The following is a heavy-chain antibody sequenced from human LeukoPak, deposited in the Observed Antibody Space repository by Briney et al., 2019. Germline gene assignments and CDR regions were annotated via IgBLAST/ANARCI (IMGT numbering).Heavy chain of an antibody. Sequence: GGSLRLSCAASGFTFSSYAMSWVRQAPGKGLEWVSAISGSGGSTYYADSVKGRFTISRDNSKNTLYLQMNSLRAEDTAVYYCAKAPTFNWNFKVFDYWGQGTLVTVSS. J-gene: IGHJ4*02. D-gene: IGHD1-7*01. V-gene: IGHV3-23*01. CDR3: AKAPTFNWNFKVFDY. CDR2: ISGSGGST. CDR1: GFTFSSYA.